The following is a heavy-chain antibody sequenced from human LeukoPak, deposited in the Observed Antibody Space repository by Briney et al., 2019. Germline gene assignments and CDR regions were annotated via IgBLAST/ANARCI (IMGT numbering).Heavy chain of an antibody. Sequence: GASVKVSCKASGYTFTGYYMHWVRQAPGQGLEWVGWINPNSGGTNYAQKFQGRVTMTRDTSISAAYMELSRLRSDDTAVYYCARDLNILGSYYLDYWGQGTLVTVSS. CDR1: GYTFTGYY. V-gene: IGHV1-2*02. CDR2: INPNSGGT. J-gene: IGHJ4*02. CDR3: ARDLNILGSYYLDY. D-gene: IGHD1-26*01.